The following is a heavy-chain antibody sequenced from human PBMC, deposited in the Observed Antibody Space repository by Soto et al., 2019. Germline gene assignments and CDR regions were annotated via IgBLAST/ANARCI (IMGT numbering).Heavy chain of an antibody. J-gene: IGHJ4*02. CDR3: ARDNRPAVVDFDY. Sequence: QVQLQESGPGLVKPSQTLYLTCTVSGGSISSGGYYWSWIRQHPGKGLEWIGYIYYSGSTYYNPYLKSRVTISVDTSKTQFSLKLSSVTAADTAVYYCARDNRPAVVDFDYWGQGTLVTVSS. V-gene: IGHV4-31*03. D-gene: IGHD2-15*01. CDR1: GGSISSGGYY. CDR2: IYYSGST.